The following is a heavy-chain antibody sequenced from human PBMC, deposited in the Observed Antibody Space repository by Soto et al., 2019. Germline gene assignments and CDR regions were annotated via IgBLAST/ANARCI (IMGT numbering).Heavy chain of an antibody. CDR3: ASSRLLKYYFDY. Sequence: SETLSLTCTVSGGSISSGGYYWSWIRQHPGKGLEWIGYIYYSGSTYYNPSLKSRVTISVDTSKNQFSLKLSSVTAADTAVYYCASSRLLKYYFDYWGQGTLVTVSS. V-gene: IGHV4-31*03. CDR2: IYYSGST. CDR1: GGSISSGGYY. D-gene: IGHD2-21*01. J-gene: IGHJ4*02.